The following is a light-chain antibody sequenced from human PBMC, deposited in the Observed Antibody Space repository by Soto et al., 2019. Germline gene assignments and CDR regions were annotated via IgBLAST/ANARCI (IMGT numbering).Light chain of an antibody. J-gene: IGLJ1*01. CDR3: CSYAGSSTLVYV. CDR2: EGS. V-gene: IGLV2-23*01. Sequence: QSVLTQPAALFGSPGQSITISLPGTNKKVGSYNLVSWYQQHPGKAPKLMIYEGSKRPSGVSNRFSGSKSGNTASLTISGLQAEDEADYYCCSYAGSSTLVYVFGTGTKVTVL. CDR1: NKKVGSYNL.